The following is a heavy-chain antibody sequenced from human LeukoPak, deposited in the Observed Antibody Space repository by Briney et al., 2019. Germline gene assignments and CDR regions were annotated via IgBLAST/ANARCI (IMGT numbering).Heavy chain of an antibody. V-gene: IGHV3-30-3*01. CDR2: ISYDGSNK. CDR3: ARDRVTGADSPTWFDP. Sequence: GGSLRLSCAASGFTFSSYAMHWVRQAPGKGLEWVAVISYDGSNKYYADSVKGRFTISRDNSKNTLYLQMNSLRAEDTAVYYCARDRVTGADSPTWFDPWGQGTLVTVSS. J-gene: IGHJ5*02. CDR1: GFTFSSYA. D-gene: IGHD3-22*01.